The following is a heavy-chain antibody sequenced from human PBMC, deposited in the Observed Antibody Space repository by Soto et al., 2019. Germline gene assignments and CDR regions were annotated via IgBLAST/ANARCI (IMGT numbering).Heavy chain of an antibody. D-gene: IGHD6-13*01. Sequence: ASVKVSCKASGYTFTSYYMHWVRQAPGQGLEWMGIINPSGGSTSYAQKFQGRVTRTRDTSTSTVYMELSSLRSEDTAVYYCARGMRSSSWEHYYYYYMDVWGKGTTVTVSS. CDR1: GYTFTSYY. V-gene: IGHV1-46*03. CDR3: ARGMRSSSWEHYYYYYMDV. J-gene: IGHJ6*03. CDR2: INPSGGST.